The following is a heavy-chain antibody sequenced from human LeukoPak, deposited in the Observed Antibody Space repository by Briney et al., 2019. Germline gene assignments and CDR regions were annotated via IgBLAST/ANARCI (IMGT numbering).Heavy chain of an antibody. CDR3: ARSALSARLP. J-gene: IGHJ4*02. CDR2: INPNSGGT. V-gene: IGHV1-2*02. Sequence: ASVKVSCKASGYTFTSYGISWVRQAPGQGLEWMGWINPNSGGTNYAQRFQGRVTMTRDTSISTAYMELSSLTSNDTAVYYCARSALSARLPWGQGTLVTVSS. D-gene: IGHD6-6*01. CDR1: GYTFTSYG.